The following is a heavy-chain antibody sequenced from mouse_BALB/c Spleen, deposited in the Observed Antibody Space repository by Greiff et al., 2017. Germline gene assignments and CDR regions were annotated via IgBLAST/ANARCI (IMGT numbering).Heavy chain of an antibody. Sequence: QVQLQQSGPGLVAPSQSLSITCTVSGFSLTSYDISWIRQPPGKGLEWLGVIWTGGGTNYNSAFMSRLSISKDNSKSQVFLKMNSLQTDDTAIYYCVRDPRLLRGGYFDVWGAGTTVTVSS. CDR1: GFSLTSYD. V-gene: IGHV2-9-2*01. CDR2: IWTGGGT. D-gene: IGHD1-1*01. J-gene: IGHJ1*01. CDR3: VRDPRLLRGGYFDV.